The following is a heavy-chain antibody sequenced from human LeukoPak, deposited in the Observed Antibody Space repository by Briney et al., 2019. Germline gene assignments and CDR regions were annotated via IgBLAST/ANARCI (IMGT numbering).Heavy chain of an antibody. D-gene: IGHD2-21*01. CDR2: INPNGGGT. J-gene: IGHJ4*02. Sequence: ASVKVSCKASGYTFTGYYIHWVRQAPGQGLEWMGWINPNGGGTNYAQQFQGRVTMTRDTSISTAYMELSSLRSDDTAVYFCVRVIPSDFWGQGTLVTVSS. V-gene: IGHV1-2*02. CDR3: VRVIPSDF. CDR1: GYTFTGYY.